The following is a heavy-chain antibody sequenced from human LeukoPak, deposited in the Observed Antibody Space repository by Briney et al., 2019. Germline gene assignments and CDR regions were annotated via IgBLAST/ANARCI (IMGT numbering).Heavy chain of an antibody. D-gene: IGHD2-15*01. J-gene: IGHJ5*02. CDR1: GYTFTGYY. Sequence: ASVKVSCKASGYTFTGYYMHWVRQAPGQGLEWMGWINPNSGGTNYAQKFQGRVTMTRDTSISTAYMELSRLRSDDAAVYYCARDLTPGGVVVVAAFVPWGQGTLVTVSS. CDR3: ARDLTPGGVVVVAAFVP. CDR2: INPNSGGT. V-gene: IGHV1-2*02.